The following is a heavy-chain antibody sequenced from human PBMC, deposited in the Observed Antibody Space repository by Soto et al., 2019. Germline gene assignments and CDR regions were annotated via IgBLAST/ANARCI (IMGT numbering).Heavy chain of an antibody. J-gene: IGHJ6*02. Sequence: EVPLVESGGGLVQPGGSLRLSCAASGFTFSSYEMNWVRQAPGKGLEWVSYISSSGSTIYYADSVKGRFTISRDNAKNSLYLQMNSLRAEDTAVYYCAREESGYDLFYYGMDVWGQGTTVTVSS. D-gene: IGHD5-12*01. CDR1: GFTFSSYE. CDR3: AREESGYDLFYYGMDV. V-gene: IGHV3-48*03. CDR2: ISSSGSTI.